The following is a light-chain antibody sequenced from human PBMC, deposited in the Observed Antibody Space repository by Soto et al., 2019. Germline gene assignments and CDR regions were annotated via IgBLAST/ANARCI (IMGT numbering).Light chain of an antibody. Sequence: EIVLTQSPGTLSLFPGERATLSCRASQTVSSSYLAWHQQKPGQAPRLVIYGASNRATGIPDRFSGSGSGTDFTLTISRLEPEDFAVYYCQQYGNSQTFGQGTKVDIK. CDR1: QTVSSSY. V-gene: IGKV3-20*01. CDR3: QQYGNSQT. J-gene: IGKJ1*01. CDR2: GAS.